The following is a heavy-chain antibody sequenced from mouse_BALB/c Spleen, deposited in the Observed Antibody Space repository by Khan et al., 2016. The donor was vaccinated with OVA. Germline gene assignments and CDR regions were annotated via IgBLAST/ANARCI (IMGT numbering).Heavy chain of an antibody. J-gene: IGHJ4*01. V-gene: IGHV1S56*01. CDR3: AREGLRGVAMDY. CDR1: GYTSTAYN. D-gene: IGHD2-4*01. Sequence: QVQLKQSGPELVKPGALVKISCKASGYTSTAYNINWVKQRPGQGLEWIGWIYPGDGSTKYNENFKGEATLTADTSSNTAYMQLISLTSEKAAVYFGAREGLRGVAMDYWGQGTSVSVSS. CDR2: IYPGDGST.